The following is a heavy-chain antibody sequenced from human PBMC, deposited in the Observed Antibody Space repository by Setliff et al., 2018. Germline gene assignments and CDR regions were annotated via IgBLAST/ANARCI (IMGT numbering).Heavy chain of an antibody. CDR1: GYSFTDYW. Sequence: KISCKASGYSFTDYWIAWVRQMPGKGLEWMGRIDPEDGKTVYAEKFQGRVIISADTSIDTVYLEIDSLRSEDTAVYYCAFRRGYIYGLDNWGQGTLVTVSS. CDR2: IDPEDGKT. D-gene: IGHD5-18*01. J-gene: IGHJ4*02. CDR3: AFRRGYIYGLDN. V-gene: IGHV1-69-2*01.